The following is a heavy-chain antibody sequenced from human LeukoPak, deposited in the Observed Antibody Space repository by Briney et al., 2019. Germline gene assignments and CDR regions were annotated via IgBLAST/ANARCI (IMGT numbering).Heavy chain of an antibody. J-gene: IGHJ4*02. CDR1: GFTFSSYA. Sequence: GGSLRLSCAASGFTFSSYAMTWVRQAPGKGLEWVSAISGSGTSTYYADSVKGRFTISRDNSKNTLYLQMNSLRAEDTAVYYCAKRDSGSHYVYYWGQGTLVTVSS. D-gene: IGHD1-26*01. CDR3: AKRDSGSHYVYY. V-gene: IGHV3-23*01. CDR2: ISGSGTST.